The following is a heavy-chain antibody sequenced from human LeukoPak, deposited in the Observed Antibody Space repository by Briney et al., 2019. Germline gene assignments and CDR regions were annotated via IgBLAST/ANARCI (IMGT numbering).Heavy chain of an antibody. CDR3: ARDVVPAAMGYYYYGMDV. V-gene: IGHV3-23*01. Sequence: GGSLRLSCTASGFRFSNYAMNWVRQAPGKGLEWVSVISGGGSSTNYADSVKGRFTISRDNAKNSLYLQMNSLRAEDTAVYYCARDVVPAAMGYYYYGMDVWGQGTTVTVSS. J-gene: IGHJ6*02. CDR2: ISGGGSST. D-gene: IGHD2-2*01. CDR1: GFRFSNYA.